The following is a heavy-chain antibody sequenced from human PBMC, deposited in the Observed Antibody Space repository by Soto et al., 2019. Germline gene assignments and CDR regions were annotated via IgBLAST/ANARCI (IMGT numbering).Heavy chain of an antibody. J-gene: IGHJ6*02. CDR1: GLSLRTTGVG. D-gene: IGHD2-21*01. V-gene: IGHV2-5*02. CDR2: LNWDDDK. CDR3: GQTGWGGDFREIYSAQAYYALDV. Sequence: QITLKESGPTLVKPTQTLTLTCTVSGLSLRTTGVGVGWVRQPQGKALEWLALLNWDDDKRYSPSLKSRHTITKDMCEKQVVVTMTNMDTVDSATYCCGQTGWGGDFREIYSAQAYYALDVWGQGTTVTVPS.